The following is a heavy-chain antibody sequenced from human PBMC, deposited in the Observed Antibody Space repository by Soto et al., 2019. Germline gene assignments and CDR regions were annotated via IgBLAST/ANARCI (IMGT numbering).Heavy chain of an antibody. CDR2: ISGSGGST. D-gene: IGHD2-2*01. J-gene: IGHJ3*02. Sequence: GGSLRLSCAASGFTFSSYAMSWVRQAPGKGLEWVSAISGSGGSTYYADPVKGRFTISRDNSKNTLYLQMNSLRAEDAAVYYCAKAPPPSDIVVVPAPDAFDIWGQGTMVTVSS. CDR1: GFTFSSYA. V-gene: IGHV3-23*01. CDR3: AKAPPPSDIVVVPAPDAFDI.